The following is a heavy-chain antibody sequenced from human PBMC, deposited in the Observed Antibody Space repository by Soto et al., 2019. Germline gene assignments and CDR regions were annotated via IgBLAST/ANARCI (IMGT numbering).Heavy chain of an antibody. CDR3: ARDHVSSSWYGY. CDR1: GYTFTNYG. J-gene: IGHJ4*02. Sequence: QVHLVQSGAEVTKPGASVKVSCKTSGYTFTNYGISWVRQAPGQGLEWVGWISTYNGDTKYAQNLQGRGTMTTDTSTSTAYMEVRSRRSDDTAVYYCARDHVSSSWYGYWGQGTLVTVSS. V-gene: IGHV1-18*01. D-gene: IGHD6-13*01. CDR2: ISTYNGDT.